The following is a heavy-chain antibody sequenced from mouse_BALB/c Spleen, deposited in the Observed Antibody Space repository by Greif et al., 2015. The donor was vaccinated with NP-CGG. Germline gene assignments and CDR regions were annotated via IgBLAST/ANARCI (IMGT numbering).Heavy chain of an antibody. CDR1: GYTFTSYT. Sequence: VQLQQSGAELARPGASVKMSCKASGYTFTSYTMHWVKQRPGQGLEWIGYINPSSGYTNYNQKFKDKATLTADKSSSTAYMQLSSLTSEDSAVYYCARSGYGSSWYFDVWGAGTTVTVSS. CDR2: INPSSGYT. CDR3: ARSGYGSSWYFDV. J-gene: IGHJ1*01. V-gene: IGHV1-4*01. D-gene: IGHD1-1*01.